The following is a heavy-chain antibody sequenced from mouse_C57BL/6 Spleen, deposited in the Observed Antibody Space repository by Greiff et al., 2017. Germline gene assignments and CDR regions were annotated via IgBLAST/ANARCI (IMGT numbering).Heavy chain of an antibody. Sequence: QVQLQQPGAELVKPGASVKLSCKASGYTFTSYWMHWVKQRPGQGLEWIGMIHPNSGSTNYNEKFKSKATLTVDQSSSTAYMQLSSLTSEDSAVYYCARYYYGSSGAMDDWGQGTSVTVSS. CDR3: ARYYYGSSGAMDD. V-gene: IGHV1-64*01. D-gene: IGHD1-1*01. J-gene: IGHJ4*01. CDR2: IHPNSGST. CDR1: GYTFTSYW.